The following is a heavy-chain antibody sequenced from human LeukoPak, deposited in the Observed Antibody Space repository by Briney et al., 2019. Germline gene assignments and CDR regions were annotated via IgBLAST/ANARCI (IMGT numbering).Heavy chain of an antibody. CDR2: ISSNGGST. CDR3: ARATMIVVAPGAFDI. Sequence: GGSLRLSCAATGFTFSSYAMHWVRQAPGKGLEYVSAISSNGGSTYYANSVKGRFTISRDNSKNTLYLQMGSLRAEDMAVYYCARATMIVVAPGAFDIWGQGTMVTVSS. D-gene: IGHD3-22*01. CDR1: GFTFSSYA. V-gene: IGHV3-64*01. J-gene: IGHJ3*02.